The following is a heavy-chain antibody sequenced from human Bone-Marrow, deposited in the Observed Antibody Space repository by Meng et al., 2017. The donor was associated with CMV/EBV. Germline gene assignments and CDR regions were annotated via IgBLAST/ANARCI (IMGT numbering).Heavy chain of an antibody. CDR1: GYTFSAHY. D-gene: IGHD3-3*01. J-gene: IGHJ4*02. CDR2: INPNNGDT. CDR3: ARGQRGVLRFLEWLLAYFDY. Sequence: ASVKVSCKASGYTFSAHYIHWVRQTPGGGLEYMGWINPNNGDTNYAQKFQDRVTMTRDTSITTAYMDLSRLRSDDTAVYYCARGQRGVLRFLEWLLAYFDYWGQGTLVTVSS. V-gene: IGHV1-2*02.